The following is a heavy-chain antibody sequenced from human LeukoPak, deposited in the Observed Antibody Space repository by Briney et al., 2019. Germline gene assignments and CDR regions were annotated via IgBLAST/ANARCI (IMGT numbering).Heavy chain of an antibody. D-gene: IGHD3-3*01. J-gene: IGHJ1*01. CDR1: GYTFTSYG. CDR2: ISAYNGNT. CDR3: ARGRTIFGVSSALQH. Sequence: ASVTVSCKASGYTFTSYGISWVRQAPGQGLEWMGWISAYNGNTNYAQKFQGRVTITADESTSTAYMELSSLRSEDTAVYYCARGRTIFGVSSALQHWGQGTLVTVSS. V-gene: IGHV1-18*01.